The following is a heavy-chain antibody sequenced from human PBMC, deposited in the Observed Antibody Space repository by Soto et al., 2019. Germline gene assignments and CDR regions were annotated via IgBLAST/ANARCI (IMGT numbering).Heavy chain of an antibody. CDR2: FDPEDGET. D-gene: IGHD5-12*01. CDR3: ATSRSWEDGYIGFH. V-gene: IGHV1-24*01. Sequence: ASVKVSCKVSGYTLTELSMHWVRQAPGKGLVWMGGFDPEDGETIYAQKFQGRVTMTEDTSTDTAYMELSSLRSEDTAVYYCATSRSWEDGYIGFHWGQGTLVTVSS. J-gene: IGHJ4*02. CDR1: GYTLTELS.